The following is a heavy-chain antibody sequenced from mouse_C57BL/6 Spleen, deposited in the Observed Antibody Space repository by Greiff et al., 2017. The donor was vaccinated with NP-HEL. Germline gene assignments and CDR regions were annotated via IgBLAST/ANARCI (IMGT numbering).Heavy chain of an antibody. V-gene: IGHV1-69*01. Sequence: QVQLKQPGAELVMPGASVKLSCKASGYTFTSYWMHWVKQRPGQGLEWIGEIDPSDSYTNYNQKFKGKSTLTVDKSSSTAYMQLSSLTSEDSAVYYCARGGVYYYGSNPAWFAYWGQGTLVTVSA. J-gene: IGHJ3*01. D-gene: IGHD1-1*01. CDR1: GYTFTSYW. CDR3: ARGGVYYYGSNPAWFAY. CDR2: IDPSDSYT.